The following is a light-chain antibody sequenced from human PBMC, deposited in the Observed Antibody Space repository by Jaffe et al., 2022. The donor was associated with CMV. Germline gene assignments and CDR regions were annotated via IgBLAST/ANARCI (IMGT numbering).Light chain of an antibody. CDR2: EVS. CDR1: SSDVGSYNL. Sequence: QSALTQPASVSGSPGQSITISCTGTSSDVGSYNLVSWYQQHPGKAPKLMIYEVSKRPSGVSNRFSGSKSGNTASLTISGLQAEDEADYYCCSYAGSVRWVFGGGTKLTVL. CDR3: CSYAGSVRWV. V-gene: IGLV2-23*02. J-gene: IGLJ3*02.